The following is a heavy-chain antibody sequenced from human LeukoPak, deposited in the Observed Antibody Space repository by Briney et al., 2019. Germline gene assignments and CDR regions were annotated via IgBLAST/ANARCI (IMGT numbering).Heavy chain of an antibody. Sequence: SETLSLTCTVSGGSISSGDYYWSWIRQPPGKGLEWIGYIYYSGSTYYNPSLKSRVTISVDTSKNQFSLKLSSVTAADTAVYYCARVGYDSSGLEYWGQGTLVTVSS. CDR1: GGSISSGDYY. CDR2: IYYSGST. CDR3: ARVGYDSSGLEY. V-gene: IGHV4-30-4*01. D-gene: IGHD3-22*01. J-gene: IGHJ4*02.